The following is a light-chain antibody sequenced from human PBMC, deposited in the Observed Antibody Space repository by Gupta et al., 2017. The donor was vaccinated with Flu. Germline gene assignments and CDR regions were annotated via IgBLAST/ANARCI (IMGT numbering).Light chain of an antibody. CDR2: DAS. CDR3: HHDENLPPYS. J-gene: IGKJ2*03. CDR1: QDIRNY. Sequence: DIQMTQSPSSLSASVGDRVTSTCQASQDIRNYLNWYKQKPGKAPKLLIYDASNWETGVPSRFSGSGYGKDXPFTISXRQQEDIAPYYCHHDENLPPYSFGXGTKLEIK. V-gene: IGKV1-33*01.